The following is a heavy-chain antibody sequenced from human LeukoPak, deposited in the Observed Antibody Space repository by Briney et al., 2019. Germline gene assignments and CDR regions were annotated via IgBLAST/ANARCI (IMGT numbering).Heavy chain of an antibody. CDR1: GFTFSSYA. Sequence: GGSLRLSCAASGFTFSSYAMHWVRQAPGKGLEWVAVISYDGSNKYYADSVKGRFTISRDNSKNTLYLQMNSLRAEDTAVYYCAKVFDSGSYASWLPPAYYYYYGMDVWGQGTTVTVSS. CDR2: ISYDGSNK. V-gene: IGHV3-30-3*01. D-gene: IGHD1-26*01. CDR3: AKVFDSGSYASWLPPAYYYYYGMDV. J-gene: IGHJ6*02.